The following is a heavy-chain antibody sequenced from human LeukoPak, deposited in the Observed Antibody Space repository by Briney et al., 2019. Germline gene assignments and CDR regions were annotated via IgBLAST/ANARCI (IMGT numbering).Heavy chain of an antibody. CDR1: GFTVSSNY. J-gene: IGHJ4*02. Sequence: GGSLRLSCAASGFTVSSNYMSWVRQAPGKGLEWVSVIYSGGSTYYADSVKGRFTISRDNSKNTLYLQMNSLRAEDTAVYYCARGASSSSWTPLGYWGQGTLVTVSS. CDR3: ARGASSSSWTPLGY. V-gene: IGHV3-53*01. D-gene: IGHD6-13*01. CDR2: IYSGGST.